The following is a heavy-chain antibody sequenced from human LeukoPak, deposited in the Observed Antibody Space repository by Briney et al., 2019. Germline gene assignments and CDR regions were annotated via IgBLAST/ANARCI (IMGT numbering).Heavy chain of an antibody. Sequence: AGGSLRLSCAASGFTFSSYGMHWVRQAPGKGLEWVAVISYDGSNKYYADSVKGRFTISRGNAKNSLYLQMNSLRAEDTAVYYCARGYYYDSSGYYSPYFQHWGQGTLVTVSS. D-gene: IGHD3-22*01. CDR1: GFTFSSYG. J-gene: IGHJ1*01. CDR3: ARGYYYDSSGYYSPYFQH. CDR2: ISYDGSNK. V-gene: IGHV3-30*03.